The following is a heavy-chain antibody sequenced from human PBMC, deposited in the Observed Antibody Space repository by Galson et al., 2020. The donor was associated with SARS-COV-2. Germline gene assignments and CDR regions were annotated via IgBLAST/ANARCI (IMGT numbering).Heavy chain of an antibody. CDR2: IFFDGSDK. V-gene: IGHV3-30*04. J-gene: IGHJ4*02. CDR1: GFPFSTYA. Sequence: GESLKISCAASGFPFSTYAMHWVRQAPGKGLEWVAQIFFDGSDKYYGDSVKGRFTISRDSSKNTVYLQMNNLRADDTAVYYCARDGQTSSGWAFDYWGQGTLVTVSS. CDR3: ARDGQTSSGWAFDY. D-gene: IGHD6-19*01.